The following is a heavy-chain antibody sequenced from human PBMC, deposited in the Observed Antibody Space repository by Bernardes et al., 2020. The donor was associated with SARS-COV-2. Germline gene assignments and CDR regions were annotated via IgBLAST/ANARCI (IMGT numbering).Heavy chain of an antibody. CDR3: VKDISPGGADV. D-gene: IGHD3-3*02. CDR2: IMWNSDRM. CDR1: GFTFHEHA. V-gene: IGHV3-9*01. Sequence: GGSLRLSCVASGFTFHEHAMHWVRQAPGKGLEWVSGIMWNSDRMGYADSVKGRFTISRDNAKNSVYLQMNSLRAEDTALYYCVKDISPGGADVWGQGTTVTVSS. J-gene: IGHJ6*02.